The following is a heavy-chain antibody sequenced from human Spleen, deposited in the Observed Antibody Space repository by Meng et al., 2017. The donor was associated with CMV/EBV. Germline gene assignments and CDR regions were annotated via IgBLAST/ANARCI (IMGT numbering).Heavy chain of an antibody. V-gene: IGHV4-34*01. CDR3: ASRPPGFDY. CDR1: GGSSSSHY. Sequence: GSLRLSCAVYGGSSSSHYWSWIRQSPGRGLEWIGEINHSGNTNYNPSLKSRVTISVDTSKNQFSLKLSSVTAADTAVYYCASRPPGFDYWGQGTLVTVSS. CDR2: INHSGNT. J-gene: IGHJ4*02.